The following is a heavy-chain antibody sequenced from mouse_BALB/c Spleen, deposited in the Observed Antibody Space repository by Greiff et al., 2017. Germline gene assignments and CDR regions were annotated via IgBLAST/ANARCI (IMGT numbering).Heavy chain of an antibody. V-gene: IGHV2-9*02. CDR2: IWAGGST. Sequence: VKLVESGPGLVAPSQSLSITCTVSGFSLTSYGVHWVRQPPGKGLEWLGVIWAGGSTNYNSALMSRLSISKDNSKSQVFLKMNSLQTDDTAMYYCATYTMITTYAMDYGGQGTAVTVSS. CDR3: ATYTMITTYAMDY. J-gene: IGHJ4*01. CDR1: GFSLTSYG. D-gene: IGHD2-4*01.